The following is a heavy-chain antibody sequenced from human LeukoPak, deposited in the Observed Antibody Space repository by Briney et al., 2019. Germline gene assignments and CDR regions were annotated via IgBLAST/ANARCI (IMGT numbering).Heavy chain of an antibody. Sequence: GGSLRLSCAASGFTFSSYSMNWVRQAPGKGLEWVSYISSSSSTIYYADSVKGRFTISRDNAKNSLYLQMNSLRAEDTAVYYCARDRLPDDYWGQGTLVTVSS. V-gene: IGHV3-48*01. J-gene: IGHJ4*02. CDR1: GFTFSSYS. D-gene: IGHD2-15*01. CDR2: ISSSSSTI. CDR3: ARDRLPDDY.